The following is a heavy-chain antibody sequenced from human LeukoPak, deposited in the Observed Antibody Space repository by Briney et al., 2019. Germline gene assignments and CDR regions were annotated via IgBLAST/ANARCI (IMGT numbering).Heavy chain of an antibody. CDR2: ISSSSSYI. CDR3: ARELQLHSDY. Sequence: GSLRLSCAASGFTFSSYSMNWVRQAPGKGLEWVSSISSSSSYIYYADSMKGRFTIFRDNAKNSLYLQMNSLRAEDTAVYYCARELQLHSDYWGQGTLVTVSS. D-gene: IGHD4-11*01. CDR1: GFTFSSYS. V-gene: IGHV3-21*01. J-gene: IGHJ4*02.